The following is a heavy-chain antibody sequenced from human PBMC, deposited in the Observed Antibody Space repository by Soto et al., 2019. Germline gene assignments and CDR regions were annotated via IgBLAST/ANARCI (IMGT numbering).Heavy chain of an antibody. Sequence: PGGSLRLSCAASGFTFASYTMTWVRQAPGKGLEWVSVISGRAGNTYYADSVKGRFTISRDNSKNTLYLYMSSLRAEDTALYYCAKDRYCSSTSCASLNYWGQGTLVTVSS. CDR2: ISGRAGNT. J-gene: IGHJ4*02. D-gene: IGHD2-2*01. CDR1: GFTFASYT. V-gene: IGHV3-23*01. CDR3: AKDRYCSSTSCASLNY.